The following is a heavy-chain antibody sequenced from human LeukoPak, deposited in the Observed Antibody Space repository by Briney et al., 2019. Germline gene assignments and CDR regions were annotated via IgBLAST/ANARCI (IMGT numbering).Heavy chain of an antibody. J-gene: IGHJ4*02. CDR2: IGTAGDT. V-gene: IGHV3-13*01. D-gene: IGHD1-1*01. CDR1: GFTFGDYD. Sequence: PGGSLRLSCAASGFTFGDYDMHWVRQATGKGLEWVSAIGTAGDTYYTGSVKGRFTISRENAKNSLYLQMNSPRAGDTAVYYCARVAKERVGGVYYFDYWGQGTLVTVSS. CDR3: ARVAKERVGGVYYFDY.